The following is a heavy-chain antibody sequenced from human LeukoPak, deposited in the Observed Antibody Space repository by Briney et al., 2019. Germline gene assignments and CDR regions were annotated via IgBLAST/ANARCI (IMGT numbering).Heavy chain of an antibody. CDR2: ISGSSDSI. D-gene: IGHD1-26*01. CDR3: GKSRIGFSGLVDL. V-gene: IGHV3-48*04. CDR1: GFSFSTYG. J-gene: IGHJ5*02. Sequence: PGGSLLLYCAASGFSFSTYGMQWVRQVPGKGLEWASYISGSSDSINYADSVKGRFTNSRDNAKNSLYLHLNSLRAEDTAVYYCGKSRIGFSGLVDLWGQGTLVTVSS.